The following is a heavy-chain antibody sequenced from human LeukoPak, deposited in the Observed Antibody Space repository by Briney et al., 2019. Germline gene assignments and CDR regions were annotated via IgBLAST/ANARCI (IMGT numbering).Heavy chain of an antibody. J-gene: IGHJ4*02. V-gene: IGHV3-7*04. CDR1: GVMFPSYW. D-gene: IGHD4-17*01. CDR3: AGTTVANLDY. Sequence: GGSLRLSCAASGVMFPSYWMTWVRQAPGKGLEWVANIKQDGSEKYYVDSVKGRFTISRDNAKNSVYLQMNSLRDEDTAVYYCAGTTVANLDYWGQGTLVTVSS. CDR2: IKQDGSEK.